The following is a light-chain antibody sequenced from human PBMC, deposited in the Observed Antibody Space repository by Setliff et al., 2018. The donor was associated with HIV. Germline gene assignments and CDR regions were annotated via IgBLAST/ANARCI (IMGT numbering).Light chain of an antibody. CDR1: TSDIGSYNL. CDR2: EVS. CDR3: CSYAGSYTYI. V-gene: IGLV2-23*02. Sequence: QSVLTQPASVSGFPGQSITISCTGTTSDIGSYNLVSWYQHHPGKAPRLIIYEVSKRPTGVSDHISGSKSGTTASLTFSGLQADDEADYYCCSYAGSYTYIFGSGTKVTVL. J-gene: IGLJ1*01.